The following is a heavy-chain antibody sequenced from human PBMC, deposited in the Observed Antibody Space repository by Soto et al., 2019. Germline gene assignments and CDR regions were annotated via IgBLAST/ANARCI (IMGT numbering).Heavy chain of an antibody. D-gene: IGHD1-26*01. J-gene: IGHJ4*02. Sequence: QVQLVESGGGVVQPGRSLRLSCAASGFTFSRDAMHWVRPAPGKGLESVAVTSNDGSYTHYVDSVKGRFTISSDNSKNTLHLQMNSLSTEDTAVYYCAKDQGVGGNLGLFDFWGQGTLVTVCS. CDR1: GFTFSRDA. CDR2: TSNDGSYT. CDR3: AKDQGVGGNLGLFDF. V-gene: IGHV3-30*18.